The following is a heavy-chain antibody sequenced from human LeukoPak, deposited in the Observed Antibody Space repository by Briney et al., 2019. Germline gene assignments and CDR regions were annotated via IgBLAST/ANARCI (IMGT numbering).Heavy chain of an antibody. CDR2: ISYTGNS. CDR1: GVFITGYF. J-gene: IGHJ3*01. Sequence: SETLSLTCSVSGVFITGYFWSWIRQPPGKGLEWIGYISYTGNSNYNPSLNSRVTISLDASNNQFSLRLNSLTPADTAVYYCARDSAYSSDWPDAFDVWGHGTVVTVSS. CDR3: ARDSAYSSDWPDAFDV. D-gene: IGHD6-25*01. V-gene: IGHV4-59*01.